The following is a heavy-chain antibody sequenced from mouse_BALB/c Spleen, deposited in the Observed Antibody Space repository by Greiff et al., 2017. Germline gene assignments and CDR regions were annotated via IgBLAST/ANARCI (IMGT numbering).Heavy chain of an antibody. CDR3: ARYGNYGDYFDY. CDR1: GYTFTDYN. Sequence: VQLQQSGPELVKPGASVKIPCKASGYTFTDYNMDWVKQSHGKSLEWIGDINPNNGGTIYNQKFKGKATLTVDNSSSTAYMELRSLTSEDSAVYYCARYGNYGDYFDYWGQGTTLTVSS. V-gene: IGHV1-18*01. J-gene: IGHJ2*01. CDR2: INPNNGGT. D-gene: IGHD2-1*01.